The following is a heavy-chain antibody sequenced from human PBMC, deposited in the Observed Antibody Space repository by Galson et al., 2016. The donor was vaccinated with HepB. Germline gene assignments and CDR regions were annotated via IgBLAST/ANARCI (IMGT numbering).Heavy chain of an antibody. V-gene: IGHV5-51*01. CDR2: INPGDSHT. Sequence: QSGAEVKKPGESLRISCKGSGYSFTDYWIGWVRQMPRKALEWMGIINPGDSHTRYSASFQGQVTTSADKSISTAYLQWSSLKASDTAIYSCARRLTHDSKIWDIDYWGQGTLVTVSS. D-gene: IGHD3-16*01. CDR1: GYSFTDYW. J-gene: IGHJ4*02. CDR3: ARRLTHDSKIWDIDY.